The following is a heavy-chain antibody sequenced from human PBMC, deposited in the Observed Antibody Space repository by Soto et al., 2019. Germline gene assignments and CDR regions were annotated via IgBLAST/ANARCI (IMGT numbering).Heavy chain of an antibody. Sequence: GSLRLSCAASGFTFSSESMNWVRQAPGKGLEWVSSISSSSSYIYYADSVKGRFTISRDNAKNSLYLQMNSLRAEDTAVYYCARCSSVAGTDYWGQGTLVTVSS. D-gene: IGHD6-19*01. CDR3: ARCSSVAGTDY. J-gene: IGHJ4*02. CDR1: GFTFSSES. CDR2: ISSSSSYI. V-gene: IGHV3-21*01.